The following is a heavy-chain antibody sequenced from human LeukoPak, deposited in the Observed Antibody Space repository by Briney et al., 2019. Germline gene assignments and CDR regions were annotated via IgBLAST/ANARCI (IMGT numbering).Heavy chain of an antibody. CDR1: GFTVTNNY. CDR2: FYRDGGI. V-gene: IGHV3-66*01. Sequence: GGSLRLSCAASGFTVTNNYMNWVRQAPGKGLEWVSVFYRDGGIYYADSVKGRFIISRDNSKNMVYLQMNSLRVEDTAVYYCGKGLAYTYPYSGNMDVWGKGTTVTISS. J-gene: IGHJ6*03. CDR3: GKGLAYTYPYSGNMDV. D-gene: IGHD5-18*01.